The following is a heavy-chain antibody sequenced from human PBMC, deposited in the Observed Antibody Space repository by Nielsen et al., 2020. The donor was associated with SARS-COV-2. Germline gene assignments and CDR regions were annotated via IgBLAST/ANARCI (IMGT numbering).Heavy chain of an antibody. V-gene: IGHV3-30*18. CDR1: GFTFSSYG. J-gene: IGHJ4*02. CDR3: AKDGGFSSSSPFDY. Sequence: GESLKISCAASGFTFSSYGMHWVRQAPGKGLEWVAVISYDGSNKYYADSVKGRFTISRDNSKNTLYLQMNSLRAEDTAVYYCAKDGGFSSSSPFDYWGQGTLVTVSS. D-gene: IGHD6-6*01. CDR2: ISYDGSNK.